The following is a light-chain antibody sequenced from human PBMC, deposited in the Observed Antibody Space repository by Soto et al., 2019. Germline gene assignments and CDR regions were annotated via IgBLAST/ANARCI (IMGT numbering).Light chain of an antibody. Sequence: DIQMTQSPSSVSASVGDTVAITCRASQGVSSRLAWYQQKPGTAPKVLISVASSLQSGVPSRVSCSGAGTFFTITISSLQPEDFATYYCQQTNSFPLTFGGGTKVEIK. CDR1: QGVSSR. CDR2: VAS. J-gene: IGKJ4*02. CDR3: QQTNSFPLT. V-gene: IGKV1-12*01.